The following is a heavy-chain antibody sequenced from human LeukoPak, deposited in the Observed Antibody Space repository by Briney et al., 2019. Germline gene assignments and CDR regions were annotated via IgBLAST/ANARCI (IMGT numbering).Heavy chain of an antibody. D-gene: IGHD3-16*01. V-gene: IGHV3-48*04. CDR2: ISSSSSSTI. J-gene: IGHJ6*03. CDR3: ARLGYYYMDV. Sequence: GGSLRLSCAASGLTFSSYSMNWVRQAPGKGLEWVSYISSSSSSTIYYADSVKGRFTISRDNAKNSLYLQMNSLRAEDTAVYYCARLGYYYMDVWGKGTTVTVSS. CDR1: GLTFSSYS.